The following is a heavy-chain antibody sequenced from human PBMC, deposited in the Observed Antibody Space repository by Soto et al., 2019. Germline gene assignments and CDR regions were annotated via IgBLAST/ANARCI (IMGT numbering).Heavy chain of an antibody. CDR2: ISDSGGST. CDR1: GFTFSRYS. CDR3: AKDGGSYYFIDY. J-gene: IGHJ4*02. Sequence: GGSLKLSCAGSGFTFSRYSMIWVLQAPGKGLEWVSDISDSGGSTYYADSVKCRFTISRDNSKNTLYLQMNSLRAEDTAVYYCAKDGGSYYFIDYWGQGTLVTVSS. D-gene: IGHD1-26*01. V-gene: IGHV3-23*01.